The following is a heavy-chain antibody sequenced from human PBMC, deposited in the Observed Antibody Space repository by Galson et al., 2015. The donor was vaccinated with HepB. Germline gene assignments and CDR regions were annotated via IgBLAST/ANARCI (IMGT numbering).Heavy chain of an antibody. D-gene: IGHD4-23*01. V-gene: IGHV3-23*01. Sequence: SLRLSCAASGFTFSSYAMSWVRQTPGKGLEWVSGISGSGGSTYYADSVKGRFTISRDNSKNTLYLQMNSLRAEDTAVYYCAKDRAVATPYYFDYWGQGTLVTVSS. CDR1: GFTFSSYA. CDR3: AKDRAVATPYYFDY. CDR2: ISGSGGST. J-gene: IGHJ4*02.